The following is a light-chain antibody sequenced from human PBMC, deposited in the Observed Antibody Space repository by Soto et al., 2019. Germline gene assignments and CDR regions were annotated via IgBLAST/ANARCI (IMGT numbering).Light chain of an antibody. Sequence: QSVLTQPASVSGSPGQSITISCTGTSSDIGAFTFVSWYQQHPGKVPKLMIFDVNRRPSGVSDHFSGSKYGNTASLTISGLQAEDEGDYYCSSYTSSSTHVFGSGTKVTVL. CDR3: SSYTSSSTHV. V-gene: IGLV2-14*03. CDR1: SSDIGAFTF. J-gene: IGLJ1*01. CDR2: DVN.